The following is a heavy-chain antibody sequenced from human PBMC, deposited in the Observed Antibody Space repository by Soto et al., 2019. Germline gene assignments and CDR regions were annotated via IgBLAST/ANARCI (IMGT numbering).Heavy chain of an antibody. Sequence: QLQLQESGPGLVKPSQTLSLTCTVSGGSINSGDYYYRWIRQPPGKGLEWIGYIYYRGPTYYNPSVESRTTISVDSSEDKSSFEWTSVTAADTAVYYCARGRWLIDYWGQGTLVTVSS. V-gene: IGHV4-30-4*01. CDR1: GGSINSGDYY. J-gene: IGHJ4*02. CDR2: IYYRGPT. CDR3: ARGRWLIDY. D-gene: IGHD5-18*01.